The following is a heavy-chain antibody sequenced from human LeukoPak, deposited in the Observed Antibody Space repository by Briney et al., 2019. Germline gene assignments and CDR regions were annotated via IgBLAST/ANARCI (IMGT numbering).Heavy chain of an antibody. CDR1: GFTFSSYG. J-gene: IGHJ4*02. Sequence: PGRSLRLSCAASGFTFSSYGMHWVRQAPGKGLEWVSAISGSGGSTYYADSVKGRFTISRDNSKNTLYLQMNSLRAEDTAVYYCAKDYYDFWSGYYSGPYFDYWGQGTLVTVSS. D-gene: IGHD3-3*01. CDR2: ISGSGGST. CDR3: AKDYYDFWSGYYSGPYFDY. V-gene: IGHV3-23*01.